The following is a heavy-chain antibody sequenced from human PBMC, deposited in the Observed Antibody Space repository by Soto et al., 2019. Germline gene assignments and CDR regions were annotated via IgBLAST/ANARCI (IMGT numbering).Heavy chain of an antibody. J-gene: IGHJ6*03. D-gene: IGHD2-2*01. CDR2: ISGSVGST. V-gene: IGHV3-23*01. CDR3: AKAGYCSSATCATRYYYMDV. Sequence: EVQLLESGGGLVQPGGSLRLSCAASGFTFSSYAMGWVRQAPGKGLDWVSAISGSVGSTYYADSVKGRFTISRDNSKNTLYLQMNSVRAEDTAVYYCAKAGYCSSATCATRYYYMDVWGKGTTVTVSS. CDR1: GFTFSSYA.